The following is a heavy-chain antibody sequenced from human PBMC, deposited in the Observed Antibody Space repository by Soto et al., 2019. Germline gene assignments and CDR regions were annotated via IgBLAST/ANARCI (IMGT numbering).Heavy chain of an antibody. CDR2: IYYSGST. D-gene: IGHD1-20*01. CDR1: GGSVSRGDYY. J-gene: IGHJ4*02. V-gene: IGHV4-30-4*01. Sequence: QVQLQESGPGLVKPSQTLSLTCSVSGGSVSRGDYYWTWIRQPPGKGLEWIGCIYYSGSTYYNPSLLSRVRMSVEASRTQFSLHLRAVTAADTAVYYCARGRGDRLYNWTLDDWGQGTLLAASS. CDR3: ARGRGDRLYNWTLDD.